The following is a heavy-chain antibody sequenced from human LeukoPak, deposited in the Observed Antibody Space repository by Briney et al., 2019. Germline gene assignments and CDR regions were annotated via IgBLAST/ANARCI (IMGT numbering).Heavy chain of an antibody. J-gene: IGHJ4*02. D-gene: IGHD3-22*01. CDR2: ISSSSSYI. CDR1: GFTFSSYS. V-gene: IGHV3-21*01. Sequence: KSGGSLRLSCAASGFTFSSYSMNWVRQVPGKGLEWVSSISSSSSYIYYADSVKGRFTISRDNAKNSLYLQMNSLRAEDTAVYYCARGQGSITMIVAHWGQGTLVTVSS. CDR3: ARGQGSITMIVAH.